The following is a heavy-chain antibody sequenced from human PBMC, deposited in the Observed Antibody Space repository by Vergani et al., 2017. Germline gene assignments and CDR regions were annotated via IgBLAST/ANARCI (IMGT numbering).Heavy chain of an antibody. CDR3: ARHHLEITMVRGACYYCGMDV. J-gene: IGHJ6*02. Sequence: EVQLVQSGAEVKKPGESLRISCKGSGYSFTSYWISWVRQMPGKGLEWMGRIDPSDSYTNYSPSFQGHVTISADKSIITAYLQWSSLKASDTAMYYCARHHLEITMVRGACYYCGMDVWGQGTTVTVSS. D-gene: IGHD3-10*01. CDR1: GYSFTSYW. CDR2: IDPSDSYT. V-gene: IGHV5-10-1*01.